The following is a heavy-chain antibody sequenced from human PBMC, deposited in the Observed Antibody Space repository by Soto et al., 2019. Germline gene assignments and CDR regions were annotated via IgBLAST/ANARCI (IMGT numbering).Heavy chain of an antibody. V-gene: IGHV1-3*01. CDR1: GYTFTSHS. D-gene: IGHD3-10*01. Sequence: GASVKVSWKVSGYTFTSHSMHWVRQAPGQRLEWMGLINGDSGNTKDSQKFQGRVTISRDTSANTAYMELSSLRSEDTAVYYCARGTGPGSYLIDYWGQGTLVTVSS. J-gene: IGHJ4*02. CDR3: ARGTGPGSYLIDY. CDR2: INGDSGNT.